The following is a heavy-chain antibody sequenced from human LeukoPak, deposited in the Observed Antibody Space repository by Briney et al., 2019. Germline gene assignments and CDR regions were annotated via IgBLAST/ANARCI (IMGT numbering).Heavy chain of an antibody. CDR3: ARGRGYEFDAFDI. D-gene: IGHD5-12*01. CDR1: GFTFSSYA. CDR2: ISSSSSYI. J-gene: IGHJ3*02. V-gene: IGHV3-21*01. Sequence: PGGSLRLSCAASGFTFSSYAMSWVRQAPGKGLEWVSSISSSSSYIYYADSVKGRFTISRDNAKNSLYLQMNSLRTEDTAVYYCARGRGYEFDAFDIWGQGTMVTVSS.